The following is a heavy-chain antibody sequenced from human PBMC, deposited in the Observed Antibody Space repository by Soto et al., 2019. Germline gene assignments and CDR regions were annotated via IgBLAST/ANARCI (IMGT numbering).Heavy chain of an antibody. CDR1: GFTFSSYS. CDR2: ISSSSSTI. V-gene: IGHV3-48*01. Sequence: GGSLRLSCAASGFTFSSYSMNWVRQAPGKGLEWVSYISSSSSTIYYADSVKGRFTISRDNAKNSLYLQMNSLRAEDTAVYYCASLVGGPVVPAAKDWFDPWGQGTLVTVSS. D-gene: IGHD2-2*01. J-gene: IGHJ5*02. CDR3: ASLVGGPVVPAAKDWFDP.